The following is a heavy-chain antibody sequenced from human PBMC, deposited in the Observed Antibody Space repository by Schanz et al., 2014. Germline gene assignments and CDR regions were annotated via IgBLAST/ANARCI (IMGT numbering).Heavy chain of an antibody. CDR2: ISASGGST. CDR1: GFNFRSYP. V-gene: IGHV3-23*04. Sequence: EVQLVESGGGVVQPGGSLRLSCAASGFNFRSYPMSWVRQAPGKGLEWVSAISASGGSTYYADSVKGRFTISRDNSKNTLYVQLNSLRAEDTAVYYCAKDPYGSGNHYTYWGRGALVSVSS. J-gene: IGHJ4*02. D-gene: IGHD3-10*01. CDR3: AKDPYGSGNHYTY.